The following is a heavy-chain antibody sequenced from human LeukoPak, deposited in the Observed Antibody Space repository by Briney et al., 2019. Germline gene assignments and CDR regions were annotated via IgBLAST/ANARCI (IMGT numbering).Heavy chain of an antibody. CDR3: ARISQSSGGFYY. J-gene: IGHJ4*02. CDR2: ISYRGST. Sequence: SQTLSLTCTVSGGSISNSGGFYWSWIRQRPGDGLEWIGFISYRGSTYYNPSLKSRVSMSVDTSRSQFSLRLTSVTDEDTAVYYCARISQSSGGFYYWGQGTLVTVSS. V-gene: IGHV4-31*02. D-gene: IGHD2-15*01. CDR1: GGSISNSGGFY.